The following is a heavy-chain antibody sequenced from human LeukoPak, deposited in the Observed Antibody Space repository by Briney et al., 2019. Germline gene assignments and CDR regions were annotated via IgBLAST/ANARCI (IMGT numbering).Heavy chain of an antibody. CDR2: ISSRSGYT. J-gene: IGHJ4*02. CDR1: SFTVSNNY. D-gene: IGHD6-13*01. V-gene: IGHV3-11*03. CDR3: ASFSQQLGLVDY. Sequence: GGSLILSCASSSFTVSNNYMTWGRHALGTGLEWSSYISSRSGYTNYADSVKARFTISRDNAKNSLYLQMNSLRAEDTPVYYCASFSQQLGLVDYWGQGTLVTVSS.